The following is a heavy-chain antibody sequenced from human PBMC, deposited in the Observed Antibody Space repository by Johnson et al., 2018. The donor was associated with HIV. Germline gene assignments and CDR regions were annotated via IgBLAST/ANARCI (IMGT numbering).Heavy chain of an antibody. CDR3: AKRLGYDSRGDQFDI. CDR1: GFSFSTYA. CDR2: ISGGGSGT. J-gene: IGHJ3*02. Sequence: VQVVESGGGLVQPGGSLRLSCAASGFSFSTYAMTWVRQAPGKGLQWVSTISGGGSGTYYADSVKGRYTISRDNSKNTLSLQMNSLSVEDTARYYCAKRLGYDSRGDQFDIWGQGTMVTVSS. D-gene: IGHD3-22*01. V-gene: IGHV3-23*04.